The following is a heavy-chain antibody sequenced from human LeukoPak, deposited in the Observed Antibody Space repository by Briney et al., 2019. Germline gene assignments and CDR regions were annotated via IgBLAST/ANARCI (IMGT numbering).Heavy chain of an antibody. D-gene: IGHD3-10*01. V-gene: IGHV4-38-2*02. Sequence: SETLSLTCTVSDYSISSGYYWGWIRQSPGKGLEWIGNIYHSGSTYYNPRLKSRVTISVDTSKNQFSLKLSSVTAADTAVYYCARVRTYSGSYYYFDYWGQGTLVTVSS. CDR3: ARVRTYSGSYYYFDY. CDR1: DYSISSGYY. CDR2: IYHSGST. J-gene: IGHJ4*02.